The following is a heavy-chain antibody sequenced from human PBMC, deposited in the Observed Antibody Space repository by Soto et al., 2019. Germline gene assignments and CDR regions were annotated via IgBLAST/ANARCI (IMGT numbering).Heavy chain of an antibody. CDR3: ASRAYCTSIRCASEY. D-gene: IGHD2-2*01. V-gene: IGHV4-34*01. J-gene: IGHJ1*01. CDR1: GGSLSDHY. Sequence: QVQLQQWGAGLLKPSETLFLTCDVSGGSLSDHYWSWIRQPPGKGLEWVGETNRGGSTNYNPSLVSRLTISVDTSKNQVSLQLTTVTAADTAVYYCASRAYCTSIRCASEYWGQGISVTVSS. CDR2: TNRGGST.